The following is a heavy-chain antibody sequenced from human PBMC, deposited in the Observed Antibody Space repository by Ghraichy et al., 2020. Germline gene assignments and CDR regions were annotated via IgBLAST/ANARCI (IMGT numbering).Heavy chain of an antibody. D-gene: IGHD3-16*01. CDR3: ATRPTSSSWPLDY. Sequence: ASVKVSCKASGYTFTSYDINWVRQATGQGLEWMGWMNPNSGNTGYAQKFQGRVTMTRNTSISTAYMELSSLRSEDTAVYYCATRPTSSSWPLDYWGQGTLVTVSS. CDR1: GYTFTSYD. V-gene: IGHV1-8*01. CDR2: MNPNSGNT. J-gene: IGHJ4*02.